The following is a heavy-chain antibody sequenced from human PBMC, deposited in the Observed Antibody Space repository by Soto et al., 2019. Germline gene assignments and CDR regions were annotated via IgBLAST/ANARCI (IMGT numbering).Heavy chain of an antibody. CDR1: GFSLNTSGGG. CDR2: IYWDDDK. J-gene: IGHJ4*02. D-gene: IGHD6-19*01. V-gene: IGHV2-5*02. Sequence: QITLKESGPTLVKPAETLTLTCTFSGFSLNTSGGGVGWIRQPPGKALEWLALIYWDDDKRYSPSLKSRLTITKDTSKNQVVLTMTNMDPVDTATYYCAYSRYTGSGVDYWGQGTLVTVSS. CDR3: AYSRYTGSGVDY.